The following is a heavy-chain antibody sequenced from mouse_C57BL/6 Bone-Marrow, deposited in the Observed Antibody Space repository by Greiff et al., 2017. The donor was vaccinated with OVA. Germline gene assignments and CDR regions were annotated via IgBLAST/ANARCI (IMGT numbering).Heavy chain of an antibody. CDR2: IRLKSNNYAT. J-gene: IGHJ3*01. Sequence: EVQVVESGGGLVQPGGSLKLSCVASGFTFSNYWMNWVRQSPEKGLEWVAEIRLKSNNYATHYAESVKGRFTISRDDSKSSVYLQMNNLRAEDTGIYYCTTGFAYWGQGTLVTVSA. CDR1: GFTFSNYW. CDR3: TTGFAY. V-gene: IGHV6-6*02.